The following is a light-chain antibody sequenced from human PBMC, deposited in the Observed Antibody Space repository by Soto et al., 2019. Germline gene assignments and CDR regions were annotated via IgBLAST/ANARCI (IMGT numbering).Light chain of an antibody. CDR3: QQYDSSFRT. CDR1: QIVRSTY. CDR2: GAS. V-gene: IGKV3-20*01. Sequence: EIVLTQSPGTLSLSPGEGATLSCRASQIVRSTYLTWYQQKPGQAPRLLIYGASSRATGIPDRFSGSGSGTDFTLTISRLEPEDFAVYYCQQYDSSFRTFGQGTKVEIK. J-gene: IGKJ1*01.